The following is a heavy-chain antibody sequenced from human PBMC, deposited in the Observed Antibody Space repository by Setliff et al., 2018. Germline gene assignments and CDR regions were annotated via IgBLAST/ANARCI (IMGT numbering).Heavy chain of an antibody. CDR2: IYYTGSN. V-gene: IGHV4-39*02. CDR3: ARDNRARHYMDV. CDR1: GGSISSSSHY. J-gene: IGHJ6*03. Sequence: KTSETLSLTCTVSGGSISSSSHYWGWIRQPPGKGLEWIGSIYYTGSNYYNPSLKSRVTMSVDTSKRQFSLKLGSATAADTAVYYCARDNRARHYMDVWGKGTTVTVSS. D-gene: IGHD3-10*01.